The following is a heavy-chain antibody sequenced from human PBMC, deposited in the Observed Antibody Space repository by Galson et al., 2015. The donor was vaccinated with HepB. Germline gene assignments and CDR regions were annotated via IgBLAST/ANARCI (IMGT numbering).Heavy chain of an antibody. CDR1: GGSISSGGYY. D-gene: IGHD6-13*01. Sequence: TLSLTCTVSGGSISSGGYYWSWIRQHPGKGLEWIGYIYYSGSTYYNPSLKSRVTISVDTSKNQFSLKLSSVTAADTAVYYCARAGLEGKYQQTYYFDYWGQGTLVTVSS. CDR2: IYYSGST. J-gene: IGHJ4*02. CDR3: ARAGLEGKYQQTYYFDY. V-gene: IGHV4-31*03.